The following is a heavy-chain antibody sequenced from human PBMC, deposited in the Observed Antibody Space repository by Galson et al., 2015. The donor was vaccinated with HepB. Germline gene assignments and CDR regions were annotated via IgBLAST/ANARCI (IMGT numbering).Heavy chain of an antibody. V-gene: IGHV3-23*01. CDR1: GFSFDTYA. J-gene: IGHJ3*01. Sequence: SLRLSCAVSGFSFDTYAMNWVRQAPGKGLEWVASISVDGDITYYADSVRGRFTISRADSRSTLYLQMNSLRAEDTAMYYCVKDRLGELPLVWGQGTMVTVSS. D-gene: IGHD3-16*01. CDR3: VKDRLGELPLV. CDR2: ISVDGDIT.